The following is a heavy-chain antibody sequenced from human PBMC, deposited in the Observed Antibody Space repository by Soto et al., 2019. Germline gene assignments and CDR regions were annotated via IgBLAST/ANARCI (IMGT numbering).Heavy chain of an antibody. D-gene: IGHD2-15*01. CDR2: IIPIFGTA. CDR1: GGTFSSYA. V-gene: IGHV1-69*05. J-gene: IGHJ4*02. CDR3: ARVGSVAAGRPFDY. Sequence: SVKVSCKASGGTFSSYAISWVRQAPGQGLEWMGGIIPIFGTANYAQNVQGRVTMTTDTSTSTAYMELTSLRSDDTAVYYCARVGSVAAGRPFDYWGQGTSVTVSS.